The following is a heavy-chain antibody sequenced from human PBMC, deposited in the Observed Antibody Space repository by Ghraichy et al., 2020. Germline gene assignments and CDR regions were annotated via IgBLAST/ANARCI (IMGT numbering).Heavy chain of an antibody. CDR1: GGSISDYY. Sequence: SETLSLTCAVSGGSISDYYWSWIRQPPGKGLEWIAYIYYSGDTNYNPSLKSRVTILVDTSTNQFSLKLSSVTAADTAVYYCARRGGYPLGAFDIWGQGTMVTVSS. CDR3: ARRGGYPLGAFDI. CDR2: IYYSGDT. J-gene: IGHJ3*02. V-gene: IGHV4-59*08. D-gene: IGHD3-16*01.